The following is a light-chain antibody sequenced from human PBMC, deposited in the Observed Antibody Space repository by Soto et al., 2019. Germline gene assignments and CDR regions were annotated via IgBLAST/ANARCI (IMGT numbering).Light chain of an antibody. Sequence: DIQMTQSPSTLSASVGDRVTITCRASQSIGSWLAWYQQKPGKARKFLIYKASTLESGVPSRFSGSGSGTEFTLTISSLQPDDFATYYCQQYDTYWTFDQGTKVEIK. CDR3: QQYDTYWT. J-gene: IGKJ1*01. V-gene: IGKV1-5*03. CDR1: QSIGSW. CDR2: KAS.